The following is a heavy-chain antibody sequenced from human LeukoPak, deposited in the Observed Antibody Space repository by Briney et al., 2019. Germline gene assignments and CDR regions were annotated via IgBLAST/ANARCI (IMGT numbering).Heavy chain of an antibody. V-gene: IGHV1-46*01. CDR2: INPSGGTT. Sequence: ASVKVSCKASGYSFTSYYMRWVRQAPGQGLEWMGIINPSGGTTSYAQKFQGRVTMTRDTSTSTVYMELSSLRSEDTAVYYCARAGGYHAFDIWGQGTMVTVSS. D-gene: IGHD3-22*01. CDR1: GYSFTSYY. J-gene: IGHJ3*02. CDR3: ARAGGYHAFDI.